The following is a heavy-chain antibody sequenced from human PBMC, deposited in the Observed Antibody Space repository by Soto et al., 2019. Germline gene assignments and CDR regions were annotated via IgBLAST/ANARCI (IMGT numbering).Heavy chain of an antibody. CDR1: GGSVNSGGYH. CDR3: ARAPIPNWNYYGMDV. D-gene: IGHD1-1*01. Sequence: QVQLQESGPGQVKPSQTLSLTCTVSGGSVNSGGYHWSWIRQHPGKCLEWIGDIYYSGSTYYNPSLKRRVTISIDTSTNHFSLHLSALTAADTAVYYCARAPIPNWNYYGMDVWGQGTTVTVSS. CDR2: IYYSGST. V-gene: IGHV4-31*03. J-gene: IGHJ6*02.